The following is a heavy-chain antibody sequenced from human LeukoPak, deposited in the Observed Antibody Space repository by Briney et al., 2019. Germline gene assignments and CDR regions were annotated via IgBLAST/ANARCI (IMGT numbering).Heavy chain of an antibody. Sequence: PSETLSLTCTVSGGSISSYYWSWIRQPPGKGLEWIGSIYYSGSTNYNPSLKSRVTISVDTSKNQFSLRLSSVAAADTAVYFCARLNPSLDILTGYYIDYWGQGTLVPVSS. CDR1: GGSISSYY. D-gene: IGHD3-9*01. CDR3: ARLNPSLDILTGYYIDY. J-gene: IGHJ4*02. V-gene: IGHV4-59*12. CDR2: IYYSGST.